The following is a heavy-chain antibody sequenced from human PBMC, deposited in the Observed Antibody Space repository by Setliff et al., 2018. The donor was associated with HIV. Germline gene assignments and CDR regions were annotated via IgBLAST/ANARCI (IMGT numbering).Heavy chain of an antibody. Sequence: GGSLRLSCAASGFTFSNAWMSWVRQAPGKGLEWVGRIKSKTDGGTTDYAAPVKGRFTISRDYSKNTLYLQMNSLKTEDTAVYYCTEGGGEYYYYGMDVWGQGTTVTVSS. CDR3: TEGGGEYYYYGMDV. CDR2: IKSKTDGGTT. D-gene: IGHD3-16*01. V-gene: IGHV3-15*01. J-gene: IGHJ6*02. CDR1: GFTFSNAW.